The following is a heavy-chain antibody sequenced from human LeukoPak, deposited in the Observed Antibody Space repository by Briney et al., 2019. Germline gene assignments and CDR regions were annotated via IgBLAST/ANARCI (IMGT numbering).Heavy chain of an antibody. V-gene: IGHV3-23*01. Sequence: PGGSLRLSCSMSGFTLSHYAMSWVRQAPGKGLEWVSTIGGGGGRTDYTDSVKGRFTISRDNSKKPLYLQMNSLGAEDTAVYYCAKGHRYCTSGNCNSAVDYWGQGTLVTVSS. CDR2: IGGGGGRT. CDR3: AKGHRYCTSGNCNSAVDY. D-gene: IGHD2-15*01. CDR1: GFTLSHYA. J-gene: IGHJ4*02.